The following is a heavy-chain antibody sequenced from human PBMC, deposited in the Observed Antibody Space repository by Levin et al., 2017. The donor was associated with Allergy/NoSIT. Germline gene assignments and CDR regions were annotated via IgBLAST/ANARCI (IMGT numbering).Heavy chain of an antibody. D-gene: IGHD1-1*01. Sequence: ASVKVSCKASGYTFTGYYMHWVRQAPGQGLEWMGWINPNSGGTNYAQKFQGRVTMTRDTSISTAYMELSRLRSDDTAVYYCARDVNWNDYYYYGMDVWGQGTTVTVSS. CDR1: GYTFTGYY. V-gene: IGHV1-2*02. CDR3: ARDVNWNDYYYYGMDV. CDR2: INPNSGGT. J-gene: IGHJ6*02.